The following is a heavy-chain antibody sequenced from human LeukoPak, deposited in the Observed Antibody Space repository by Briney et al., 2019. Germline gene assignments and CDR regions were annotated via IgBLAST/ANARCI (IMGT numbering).Heavy chain of an antibody. J-gene: IGHJ6*02. CDR2: IYYSGST. V-gene: IGHV4-59*01. CDR3: ARGIHYSDYVIPPMDV. D-gene: IGHD4-11*01. CDR1: GGSISSYY. Sequence: SETLSLTCTVSGGSISSYYWSWIRQPPGKGLEWIGYIYYSGSTNYNPSLKSRVTISVDTSKNQFSLKLSSVTAADTAVYYCARGIHYSDYVIPPMDVWGQGTTVTVSS.